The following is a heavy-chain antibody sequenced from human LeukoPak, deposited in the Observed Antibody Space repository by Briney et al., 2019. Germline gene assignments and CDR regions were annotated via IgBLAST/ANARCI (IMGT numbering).Heavy chain of an antibody. V-gene: IGHV3-33*01. D-gene: IGHD3-10*01. CDR2: IWYDGSNK. Sequence: GGSLRLSCAASGFTFSSYGMHWVRQAPGKGLEWVAVIWYDGSNKYYADSVKGRFTISRDNSKNTLYLQTNSLRAEDTAVYYCAREFAMVRGFDYWGQGTLVTVSS. CDR3: AREFAMVRGFDY. J-gene: IGHJ4*02. CDR1: GFTFSSYG.